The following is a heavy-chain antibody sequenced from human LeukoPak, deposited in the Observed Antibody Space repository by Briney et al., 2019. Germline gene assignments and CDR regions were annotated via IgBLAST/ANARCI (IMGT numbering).Heavy chain of an antibody. D-gene: IGHD3-10*01. CDR3: AKDMGITMVRGVITAQPFDY. J-gene: IGHJ4*02. CDR1: GFTFDDYA. Sequence: GRSLRLSCAASGFTFDDYAMHWVRQAPGKGLEWVSGISWNSGSIGYADSVKGRFTISRDNAKNSLYLQMNSLRAEDTALYYCAKDMGITMVRGVITAQPFDYWAREPWSPSPQ. CDR2: ISWNSGSI. V-gene: IGHV3-9*01.